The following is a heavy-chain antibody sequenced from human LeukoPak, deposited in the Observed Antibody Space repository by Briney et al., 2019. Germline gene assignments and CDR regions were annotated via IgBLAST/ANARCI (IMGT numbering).Heavy chain of an antibody. CDR3: AKDLYYDLLMGTFDH. D-gene: IGHD3-9*01. V-gene: IGHV3-23*01. Sequence: GGSLRLSCAASGLIFRSSAMSWVRQAPGKGLEWVSAISGSGGAIDYADSVKGRFTISRDNSKNTMDLQMNSLRAEDTAVYYCAKDLYYDLLMGTFDHWGQGTLVTVSS. J-gene: IGHJ4*02. CDR1: GLIFRSSA. CDR2: ISGSGGAI.